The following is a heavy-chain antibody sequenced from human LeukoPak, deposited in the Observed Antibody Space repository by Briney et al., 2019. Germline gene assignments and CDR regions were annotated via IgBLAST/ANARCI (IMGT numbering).Heavy chain of an antibody. CDR2: IYSGGST. D-gene: IGHD4-17*01. V-gene: IGHV3-53*01. J-gene: IGHJ4*02. CDR3: ARGARNTVTASGVFDY. Sequence: PGGSLRLSCAASGFTVSSNYMSWVRQAPGKGLEWVSVIYSGGSTYCADSVKGRFTISRDNSKNTLYLQMNSLRAEDTAVYYCARGARNTVTASGVFDYWGQGTLVTVSS. CDR1: GFTVSSNY.